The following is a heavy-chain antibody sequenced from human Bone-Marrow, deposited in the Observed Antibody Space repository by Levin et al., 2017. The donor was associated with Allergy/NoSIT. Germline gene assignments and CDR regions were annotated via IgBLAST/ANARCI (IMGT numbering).Heavy chain of an antibody. CDR2: ISSSSSYI. V-gene: IGHV3-21*01. CDR1: GFTFSSYS. D-gene: IGHD2-15*01. J-gene: IGHJ4*02. Sequence: GESLKISCAASGFTFSSYSMNWVRQAPGKGLEWVSSISSSSSYIYYADSVKGRFTISRDNAKNSLYLQMNSLRAEDTAVYYCASLIFCSGGSCIDYWGQGTLVTVSS. CDR3: ASLIFCSGGSCIDY.